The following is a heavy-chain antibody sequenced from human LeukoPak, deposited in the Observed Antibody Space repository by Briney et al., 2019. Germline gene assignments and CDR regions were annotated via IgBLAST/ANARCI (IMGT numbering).Heavy chain of an antibody. D-gene: IGHD1-26*01. V-gene: IGHV3-7*01. CDR3: ARDGRIVGATRYYYYMDI. Sequence: QPGGSLRLSCAASGFTFSSYWMSWVRQAPGKGLEWVANIKEDGSEKYYVDSVKGRFTISRDDAKNSLYLQMNSLRAEDTAVYYCARDGRIVGATRYYYYMDIWGKGTTVTVSS. J-gene: IGHJ6*03. CDR2: IKEDGSEK. CDR1: GFTFSSYW.